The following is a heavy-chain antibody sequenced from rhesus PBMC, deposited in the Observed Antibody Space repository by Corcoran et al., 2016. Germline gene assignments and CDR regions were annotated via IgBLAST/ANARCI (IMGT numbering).Heavy chain of an antibody. V-gene: IGHV4-165*01. CDR3: ARDYSGRVIDY. CDR1: GGSCSGYY. D-gene: IGHD6-25*01. J-gene: IGHJ4*01. CDR2: ISGSSGST. Sequence: QVQLQESGPGLVKPSETLSLTCAVSGGSCSGYYWGGIRQHPGKGLEWIGYISGSSGSTDYNPSLKSRVTISTDTSNNQFSLKLSSVTAADTAVYHCARDYSGRVIDYWGQGVLVTVSS.